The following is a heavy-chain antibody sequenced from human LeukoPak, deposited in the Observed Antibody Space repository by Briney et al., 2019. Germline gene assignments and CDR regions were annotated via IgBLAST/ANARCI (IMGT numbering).Heavy chain of an antibody. CDR1: GGSISTYY. CDR3: ARGRDFWSGYSFDY. Sequence: PSETLSLTCTVSGGSISTYYWLWVRQPPGRGLEWIGYVYYSGSTEYNPALKSRVTISIDTSKIQFSLKVNSMTAADTAVYYCARGRDFWSGYSFDYWGQGTLVTVSS. V-gene: IGHV4-59*01. D-gene: IGHD3-3*01. J-gene: IGHJ4*02. CDR2: VYYSGST.